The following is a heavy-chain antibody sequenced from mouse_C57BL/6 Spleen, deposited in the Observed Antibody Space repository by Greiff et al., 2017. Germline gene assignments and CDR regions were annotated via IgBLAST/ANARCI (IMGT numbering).Heavy chain of an antibody. CDR1: GYTFTSYW. CDR3: ARGEDGSSDGYFDY. J-gene: IGHJ2*01. Sequence: QVQLQQPGAELVMPGASVKLSCKASGYTFTSYWMHWVKQRPGQGLEWIGEIDPSDSYTNYNQKFKGKSTLTVDKSSSTAYMQLSSLTSEDSAVYYCARGEDGSSDGYFDYWGQGTTLTVSS. V-gene: IGHV1-69*01. CDR2: IDPSDSYT. D-gene: IGHD1-1*01.